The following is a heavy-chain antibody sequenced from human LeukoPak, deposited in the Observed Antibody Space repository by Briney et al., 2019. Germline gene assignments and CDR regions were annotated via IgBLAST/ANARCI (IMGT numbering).Heavy chain of an antibody. Sequence: GGSLTLSCAASGFTVSSNFMSGVRQAPGKGLEALSVIYSGGTTYYSHSVKGPFTISRDNSKNTLYLQMNSLRAEDTAMYYCARDGYGNNYMDVWGKGTTVTVSS. CDR2: IYSGGTT. CDR3: ARDGYGNNYMDV. D-gene: IGHD1/OR15-1a*01. J-gene: IGHJ6*03. CDR1: GFTVSSNF. V-gene: IGHV3-53*01.